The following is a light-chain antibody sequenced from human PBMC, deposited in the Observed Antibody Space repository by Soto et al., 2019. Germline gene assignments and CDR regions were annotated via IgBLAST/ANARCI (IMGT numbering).Light chain of an antibody. CDR2: EVS. V-gene: IGLV2-14*01. CDR1: SSDVGGYNY. CDR3: SSYTSSGAYV. J-gene: IGLJ1*01. Sequence: QSALTQPASVSGSPGQSITISCTGTSSDVGGYNYVSWYQQQSGKAPKLMIHEVSNRPSGVSNRFSGSKSGNTASLTISGLQAEDEADYYCSSYTSSGAYVFGIGTKVTV.